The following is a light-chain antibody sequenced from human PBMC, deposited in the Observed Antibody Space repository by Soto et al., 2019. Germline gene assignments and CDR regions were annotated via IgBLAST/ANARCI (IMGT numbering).Light chain of an antibody. J-gene: IGLJ2*01. V-gene: IGLV3-25*03. CDR2: KDS. CDR3: QSADSSGTYPVV. CDR1: ALPKQY. Sequence: SYELTQPPSVSVSPGQTATITCSGDALPKQYAYWYQQKPGQAPVLVIYKDSERPSGIPERFSGSTSGTTVTLTISGVQAEDEADYYCQSADSSGTYPVVFGGGTKVTVL.